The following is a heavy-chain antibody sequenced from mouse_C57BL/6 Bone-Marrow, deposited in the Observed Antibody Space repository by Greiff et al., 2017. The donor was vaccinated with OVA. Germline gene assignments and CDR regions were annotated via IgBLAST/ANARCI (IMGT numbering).Heavy chain of an antibody. CDR1: GYTFTSYW. CDR3: ARDYYGSSSYYAMDY. D-gene: IGHD1-1*01. Sequence: QVQLQQPGAELVMPGASVKLSCKASGYTFTSYWMHWVKQRPGQGLEWIGEIDPSASYTNYNQKFKGKSTLTVDKSSSTAYMQLSSLTSEDSAVYDCARDYYGSSSYYAMDYWGKGTSVTVSS. J-gene: IGHJ4*01. V-gene: IGHV1-69*01. CDR2: IDPSASYT.